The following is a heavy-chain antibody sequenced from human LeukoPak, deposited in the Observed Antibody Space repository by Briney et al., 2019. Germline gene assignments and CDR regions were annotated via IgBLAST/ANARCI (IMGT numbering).Heavy chain of an antibody. Sequence: SGTLSLTCTVSGGSISSGSYYWSWIRQPAGKGLEWIGRIYTSGSTNYNPSLKSRVTMSVDTSKNQFSLKLSSVTAADTAVYYCARDGGKLRFLHYYYMDVWGKGTTVTVSS. CDR2: IYTSGST. CDR3: ARDGGKLRFLHYYYMDV. V-gene: IGHV4-61*02. D-gene: IGHD3-3*01. J-gene: IGHJ6*03. CDR1: GGSISSGSYY.